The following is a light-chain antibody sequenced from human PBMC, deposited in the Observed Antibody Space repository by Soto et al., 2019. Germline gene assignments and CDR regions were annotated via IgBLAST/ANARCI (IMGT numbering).Light chain of an antibody. CDR1: QGISSY. CDR3: QQVDSYPIT. Sequence: DIQLTQSPSFLSASVGDRVTITCRASQGISSYLAWYQQKPGKAPNLLIYAASTFQSGVPSRFSGIGSGTEFTLTISSLQPEDFATYYCQQVDSYPITFGQGTRLEIK. V-gene: IGKV1-9*01. J-gene: IGKJ5*01. CDR2: AAS.